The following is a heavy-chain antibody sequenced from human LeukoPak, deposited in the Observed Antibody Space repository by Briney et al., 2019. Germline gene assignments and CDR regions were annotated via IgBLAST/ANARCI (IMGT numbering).Heavy chain of an antibody. CDR1: GYSISSGHY. J-gene: IGHJ4*02. Sequence: PSETLSVTCDVSGYSISSGHYWGWIRPPPGKGLEWIGSLSDGGTPDYNPSLKSRVSMSIDMSKNQFSLRLRSLTAADTAIYYCGTSDSGSIFGVVISFWGQGTLVTVSS. V-gene: IGHV4-38-2*01. CDR3: GTSDSGSIFGVVISF. CDR2: LSDGGTP. D-gene: IGHD3-3*02.